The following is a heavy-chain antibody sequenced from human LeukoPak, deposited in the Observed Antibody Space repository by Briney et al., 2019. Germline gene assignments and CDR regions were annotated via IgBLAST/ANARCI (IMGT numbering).Heavy chain of an antibody. Sequence: GGSLRLSCAASGFTFSSYAMSWVRQAPGKGLEWVSAISGSGGSTYYAGSVKGRFTISRDNSKNTLYLQMNSLRAEDTAVYYCAKGMEERYYYGMDVWGQGTTVTVSS. V-gene: IGHV3-23*01. D-gene: IGHD1-1*01. CDR1: GFTFSSYA. J-gene: IGHJ6*02. CDR2: ISGSGGST. CDR3: AKGMEERYYYGMDV.